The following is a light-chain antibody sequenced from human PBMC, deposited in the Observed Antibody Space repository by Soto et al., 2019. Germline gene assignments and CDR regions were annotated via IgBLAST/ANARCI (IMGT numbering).Light chain of an antibody. CDR2: DAS. CDR1: QSVNSSS. CDR3: QERSNWPRVT. J-gene: IGKJ4*02. V-gene: IGKV3-11*01. Sequence: EIVLTQSPATLSLTPGERGTLSCRASQSVNSSSLAWYQQEPGQGPGLLIYDASNRATGVPARFSGSGSGTDFTLTINSLESEDFAVYYCQERSNWPRVTFGRGTKVEIK.